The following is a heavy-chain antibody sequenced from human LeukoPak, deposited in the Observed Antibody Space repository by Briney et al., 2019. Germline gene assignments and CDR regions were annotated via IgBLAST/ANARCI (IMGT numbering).Heavy chain of an antibody. J-gene: IGHJ6*02. Sequence: GASVKVSCKASGYTFTSYAMHWVRQAPGQRLEWMGWINAGNGNTKYSQKFQGRVTITRDTSASTAYMELSSLRSEDTAVYYCARVSAMVYYYYGMDVWGQGTTVTVSS. D-gene: IGHD5-18*01. CDR2: INAGNGNT. CDR1: GYTFTSYA. CDR3: ARVSAMVYYYYGMDV. V-gene: IGHV1-3*01.